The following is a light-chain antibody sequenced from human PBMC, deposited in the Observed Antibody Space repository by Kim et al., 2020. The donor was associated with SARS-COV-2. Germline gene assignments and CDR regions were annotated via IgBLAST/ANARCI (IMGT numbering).Light chain of an antibody. CDR1: QSVLYSSNNKSY. Sequence: DIVMTQSPDSLAVSLGERATINCKSSQSVLYSSNNKSYLAWYQQKPGQPPKLLIYWASTRESGVPDRFSGSGSGTDFTLTISSLQAEDVAVYYCQQYSSTPLAFGGGTKVDIK. CDR2: WAS. CDR3: QQYSSTPLA. V-gene: IGKV4-1*01. J-gene: IGKJ4*01.